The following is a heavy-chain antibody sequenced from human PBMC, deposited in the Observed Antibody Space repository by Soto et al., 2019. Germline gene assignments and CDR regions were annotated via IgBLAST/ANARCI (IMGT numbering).Heavy chain of an antibody. CDR2: IAYNGDT. V-gene: IGHV1-18*01. CDR3: ARDSSGWRTTPDYFQY. J-gene: IGHJ1*01. CDR1: GYTFTSYG. D-gene: IGHD6-19*01. Sequence: QVQLVQSGGEVKKPGASVKVSCKASGYTFTSYGFSWVRQAPGQGLEWMGWIAYNGDTKYAEKLQGRVTLTTDTSTSTTYMEMRSMRPDDTAMYYCARDSSGWRTTPDYFQYWGQGTLVTVSS.